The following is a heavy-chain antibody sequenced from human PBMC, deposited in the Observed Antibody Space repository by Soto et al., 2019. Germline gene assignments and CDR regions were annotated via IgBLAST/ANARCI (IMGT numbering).Heavy chain of an antibody. CDR3: AGVDGTY. CDR2: INPDNGNA. CDR1: GYTSSTYA. Sequence: QVQLVQSGAEEKKPGASVKVSCKASGYTSSTYAIHWVRKAPGQGLEWMGWINPDNGNAKYSQKFKGRLTITRDTSASTAYMELSSLRSEDTAVDYCAGVDGTYWYQGALVSVAS. J-gene: IGHJ4*02. D-gene: IGHD1-26*01. V-gene: IGHV1-3*05.